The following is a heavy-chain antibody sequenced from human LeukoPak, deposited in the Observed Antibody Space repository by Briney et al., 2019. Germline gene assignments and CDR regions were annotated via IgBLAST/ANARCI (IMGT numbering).Heavy chain of an antibody. CDR1: GYSFTSYW. D-gene: IGHD1-26*01. V-gene: IGHV5-51*01. J-gene: IGHJ3*02. CDR2: IYPGDSDT. CDR3: ARGKWELLRHDAFDI. Sequence: GESLKISCKGSGYSFTSYWIGWVRQMPGKGLEWMGIIYPGDSDTRYGPSFQGQVTISADKSISTAYLQWSSLKASDTAMYYCARGKWELLRHDAFDIWGQGTMVTVSS.